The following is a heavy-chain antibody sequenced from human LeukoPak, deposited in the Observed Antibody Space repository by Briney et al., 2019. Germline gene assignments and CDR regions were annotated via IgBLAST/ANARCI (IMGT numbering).Heavy chain of an antibody. Sequence: SVKVSCKASGGTFSSYATSWVRQAPGQGLEWMGGIIPIFGTANYAQKFQGRVTITTDESTSTAYMELSSLRSEDTAVYYCARGGAQYCSGGSCYSKSTLDNWFDPWGQGTLVTVSS. D-gene: IGHD2-15*01. CDR1: GGTFSSYA. CDR3: ARGGAQYCSGGSCYSKSTLDNWFDP. CDR2: IIPIFGTA. V-gene: IGHV1-69*05. J-gene: IGHJ5*02.